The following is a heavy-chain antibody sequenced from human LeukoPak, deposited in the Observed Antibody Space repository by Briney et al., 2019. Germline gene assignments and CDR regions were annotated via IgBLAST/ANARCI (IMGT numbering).Heavy chain of an antibody. J-gene: IGHJ4*02. CDR1: GFTFINAW. V-gene: IGHV3-15*01. D-gene: IGHD1-26*01. CDR3: TTDGVGVEGATYDN. CDR2: IKAKAHGGTI. Sequence: GGSLRLSCAASGFTFINAWMAWVRQAPGKGLEWAGRIKAKAHGGTIEYAAPVKGRLTISRDDSKNTLYLQMNSLKTEDTAVYYCTTDGVGVEGATYDNWGQGTLVSVSS.